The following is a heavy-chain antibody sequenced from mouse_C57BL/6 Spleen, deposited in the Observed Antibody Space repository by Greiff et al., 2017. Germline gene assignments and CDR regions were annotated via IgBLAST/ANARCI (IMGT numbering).Heavy chain of an antibody. D-gene: IGHD3-2*02. CDR1: GYSITSGYY. CDR3: ARDGTAQALDY. J-gene: IGHJ2*01. CDR2: ISYDGSN. Sequence: EVQRVESGPGLVKPSQSLSLTCSVTGYSITSGYYWNWIRQFPGNKLEWMGYISYDGSNNYNPSLKNRISITRDTSKNQFFLKLNSVTTEDTATYYCARDGTAQALDYWGQGTTLTVSS. V-gene: IGHV3-6*01.